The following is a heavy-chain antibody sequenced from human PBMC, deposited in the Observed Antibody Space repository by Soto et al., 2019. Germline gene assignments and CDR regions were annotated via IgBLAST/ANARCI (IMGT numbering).Heavy chain of an antibody. CDR3: AKDLVGSNADYYDY. D-gene: IGHD2-15*01. J-gene: IGHJ4*02. CDR1: GFTFSSYA. CDR2: ISGSGGST. V-gene: IGHV3-23*01. Sequence: EVQLLESGGGLVQPGGSLRLSGAASGFTFSSYAMSWVRQAPGKGMEWVAAISGSGGSTYYADSVKGRFTISRENSKNTLYLQMNSLRAEDAAVYYCAKDLVGSNADYYDYWGQGTLVTVSS.